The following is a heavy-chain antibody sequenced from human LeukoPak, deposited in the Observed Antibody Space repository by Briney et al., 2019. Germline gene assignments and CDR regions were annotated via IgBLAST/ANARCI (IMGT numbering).Heavy chain of an antibody. CDR3: ARDPREYSSSWDVSDY. Sequence: ASVKVSCKASGYTFTSYYMHWVRQAPGQGLEWMGIINPSGGSTSYAQKFQGRVTMTRDTSTSTVYMELSSLRSEDTAVYYCARDPREYSSSWDVSDYWGQGTLVTVSS. J-gene: IGHJ4*02. CDR2: INPSGGST. D-gene: IGHD6-13*01. CDR1: GYTFTSYY. V-gene: IGHV1-46*01.